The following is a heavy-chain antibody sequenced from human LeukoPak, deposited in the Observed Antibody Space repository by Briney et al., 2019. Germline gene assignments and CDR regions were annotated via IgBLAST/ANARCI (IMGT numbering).Heavy chain of an antibody. Sequence: GESLRLSCEASGFTFTSYAMSWVRQAPGKGLEWVSVIYSGGSTYYADSVKGRFTISRDNSKNTLYLQMNSLRAEDTAVYYCAAEGRYWGQGTLVTVSS. CDR3: AAEGRY. CDR1: GFTFTSYA. J-gene: IGHJ4*02. CDR2: IYSGGST. V-gene: IGHV3-53*01. D-gene: IGHD1-14*01.